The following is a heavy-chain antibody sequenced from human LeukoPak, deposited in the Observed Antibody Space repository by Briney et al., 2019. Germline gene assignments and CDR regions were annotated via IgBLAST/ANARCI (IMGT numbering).Heavy chain of an antibody. Sequence: GGSLRLSCAASGFTFSSYGMHWVRQAPGKGLEWVAVISYDGGNKYYADPVKGRFTISRDNSKNTLYLQMNSLRAEDTAVYYCAKDCSSTSCNPTPTDWGQGTLVTVSS. J-gene: IGHJ4*02. CDR2: ISYDGGNK. D-gene: IGHD2-2*01. V-gene: IGHV3-30*18. CDR3: AKDCSSTSCNPTPTD. CDR1: GFTFSSYG.